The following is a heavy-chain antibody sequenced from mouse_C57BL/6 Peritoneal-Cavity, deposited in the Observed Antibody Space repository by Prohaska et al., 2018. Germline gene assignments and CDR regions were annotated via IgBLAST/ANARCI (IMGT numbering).Heavy chain of an antibody. J-gene: IGHJ4*01. CDR3: ACNYDAMDY. V-gene: IGHV1-61*01. CDR2: IYTSDSET. Sequence: QVQLQQPGAELVRPGSSVKLSCKASGYTFTSYWMAWVTQRPGQGLEWIGNIYTSDSETNYNQKFKDKATLTVDKSSSTAYMQLSSLTSEDSAVYYCACNYDAMDYWGQGTSVTVSS. CDR1: GYTFTSYW. D-gene: IGHD2-1*01.